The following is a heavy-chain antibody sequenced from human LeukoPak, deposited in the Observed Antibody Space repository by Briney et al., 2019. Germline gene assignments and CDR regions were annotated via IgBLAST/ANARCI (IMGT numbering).Heavy chain of an antibody. V-gene: IGHV3-7*01. D-gene: IGHD2-2*01. CDR2: IKQDGVVK. CDR3: ARDQGCSTTNCYSYFQH. Sequence: GGSLRLSSAPSGFTSISYWISGVPQLPGKGREGGAHIKQDGVVKYYVDSVKGRFTISRDNAKNSLYLQTNSMRAEDTAVYYCARDQGCSTTNCYSYFQHWGQGTLVSVSA. CDR1: GFTSISYW. J-gene: IGHJ1*01.